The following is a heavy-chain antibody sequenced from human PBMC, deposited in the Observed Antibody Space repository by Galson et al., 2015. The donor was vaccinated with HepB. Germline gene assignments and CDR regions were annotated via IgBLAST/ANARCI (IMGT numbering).Heavy chain of an antibody. D-gene: IGHD3-22*01. CDR3: ARDRYSYYDSSGPPLLAFDI. V-gene: IGHV3-30*03. J-gene: IGHJ3*02. Sequence: SLRLSCAASGFTFSSYGMHWVRQAPGKGLEWVAVISYDGSNKYYADSVKGRFTISRDNSKNTLYLQMNSLRAEDTAVYYCARDRYSYYDSSGPPLLAFDIWGQGTMVTVSS. CDR2: ISYDGSNK. CDR1: GFTFSSYG.